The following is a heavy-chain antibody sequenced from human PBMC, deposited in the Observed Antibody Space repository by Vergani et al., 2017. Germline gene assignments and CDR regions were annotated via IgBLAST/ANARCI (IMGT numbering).Heavy chain of an antibody. D-gene: IGHD3-22*01. Sequence: QVQLQASGPGLVKPSETLSLTCTVSGGSISSYYWSWIRQPPGKGLEWIGYIYYSGSTNYNPSLKSRVTISVDTSKNQFSLKLSSVTAADTAVYYCGGLYSDSSGYYGDYWGQGTLVTVSS. CDR3: GGLYSDSSGYYGDY. CDR2: IYYSGST. V-gene: IGHV4-59*01. CDR1: GGSISSYY. J-gene: IGHJ4*02.